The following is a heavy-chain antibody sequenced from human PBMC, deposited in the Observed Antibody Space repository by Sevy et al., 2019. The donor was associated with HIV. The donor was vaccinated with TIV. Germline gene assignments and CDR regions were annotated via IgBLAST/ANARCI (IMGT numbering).Heavy chain of an antibody. D-gene: IGHD3-10*01. J-gene: IGHJ4*02. Sequence: ASVKVSCKASGGTFSNYAISWVRQAPGQGLEWMGGIIPIFGTANYAQKFQGRVTITADESTSTAYMELSSLRSEDTAVYYCARAPGGAMVRGVIWSRFDYWGQGTLVTVSS. CDR3: ARAPGGAMVRGVIWSRFDY. CDR1: GGTFSNYA. V-gene: IGHV1-69*13. CDR2: IIPIFGTA.